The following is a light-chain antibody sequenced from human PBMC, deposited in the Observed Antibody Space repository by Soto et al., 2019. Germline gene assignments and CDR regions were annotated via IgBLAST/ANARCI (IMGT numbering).Light chain of an antibody. CDR1: SSNIGGYNV. CDR2: EGI. J-gene: IGLJ1*01. CDR3: CSSVGATTYV. V-gene: IGLV2-23*01. Sequence: QSVLTQPASVSGSPGQSITISCSGTSSNIGGYNVVSWYQQHPGKAPKVIVYEGIKRPSGVSDRFSGSTSGSTASLTISGLQAEDEPEYYCCSSVGATTYVFGSGTKVTVL.